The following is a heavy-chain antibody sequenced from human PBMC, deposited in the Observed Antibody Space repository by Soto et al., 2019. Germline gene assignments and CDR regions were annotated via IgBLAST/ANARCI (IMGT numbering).Heavy chain of an antibody. J-gene: IGHJ4*02. CDR2: IVVGSGNT. CDR3: AGAAAGTMGFDY. CDR1: GFTFTSSA. V-gene: IGHV1-58*01. D-gene: IGHD6-13*01. Sequence: ASVKVSCKASGFTFTSSAVQWVRQARGQRLEWIGWIVVGSGNTNYAQKFQERVTITRDMSTSTAYMELSSLRSEDTAVYYCAGAAAGTMGFDYWGQGTLVTVSS.